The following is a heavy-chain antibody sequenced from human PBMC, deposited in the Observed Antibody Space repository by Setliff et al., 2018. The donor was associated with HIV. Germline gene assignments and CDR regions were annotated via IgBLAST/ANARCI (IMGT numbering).Heavy chain of an antibody. Sequence: GGSLRLSCAASGFTFSSYAMSWVRQAPGKGLEWVSAISGSGGSTYYADSVKGRFTISRDNSKNTLYLQMNSLRAEDTAVYYCAGAYYYESSGYYWVYWGQGTLVTVSS. V-gene: IGHV3-23*01. CDR2: ISGSGGST. J-gene: IGHJ4*02. CDR3: AGAYYYESSGYYWVY. D-gene: IGHD3-22*01. CDR1: GFTFSSYA.